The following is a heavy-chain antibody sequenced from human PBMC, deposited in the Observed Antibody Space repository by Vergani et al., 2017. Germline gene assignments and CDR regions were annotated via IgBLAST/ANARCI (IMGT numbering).Heavy chain of an antibody. CDR2: IRSKANSYAT. V-gene: IGHV3-73*02. CDR1: GFTFSGSA. D-gene: IGHD2-2*01. J-gene: IGHJ5*02. Sequence: EVQLVESGGGLVQPGGSLKLSCAASGFTFSGSAMHWVHQASGKGLEWVGRIRSKANSYATAYAASVKGRFTISRDDSKNTAYLQMNSLKTEDTAVYYCIAPDVVVPAAIGGPWGQGTLVTVSS. CDR3: IAPDVVVPAAIGGP.